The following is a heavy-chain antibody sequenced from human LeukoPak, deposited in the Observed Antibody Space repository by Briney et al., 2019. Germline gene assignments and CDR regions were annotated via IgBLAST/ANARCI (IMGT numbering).Heavy chain of an antibody. Sequence: GGSLRLSCAASGFTFSDAWMSWVRQAPGKWLEWVGRIESKTDGGTTDYAAPVKGRFTISRDDSKNTLYLQMNSLKTEDTAVYYCTTRGGSFSIFDYWGQGTLVTVSS. V-gene: IGHV3-15*04. CDR2: IESKTDGGTT. CDR1: GFTFSDAW. D-gene: IGHD3-10*01. J-gene: IGHJ4*02. CDR3: TTRGGSFSIFDY.